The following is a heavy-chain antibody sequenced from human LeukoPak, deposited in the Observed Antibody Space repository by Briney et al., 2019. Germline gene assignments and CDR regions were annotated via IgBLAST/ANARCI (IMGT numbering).Heavy chain of an antibody. CDR3: ARGHYDSGKYYFDC. J-gene: IGHJ4*02. D-gene: IGHD3-16*01. V-gene: IGHV3-48*02. CDR1: GFTFSGYS. CDR2: IYSTSSTI. Sequence: PGGSLRLSCAVSGFTFSGYSMNWVRQAPGKGLEWVSYIYSTSSTIYYADSVKGRFTISRDNAKNSLYLQMNSLRDEDTAVYYCARGHYDSGKYYFDCWGQGTLVTVSS.